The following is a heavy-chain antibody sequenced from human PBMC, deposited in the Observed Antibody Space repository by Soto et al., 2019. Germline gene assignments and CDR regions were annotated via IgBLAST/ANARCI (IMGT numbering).Heavy chain of an antibody. J-gene: IGHJ1*01. Sequence: SETLSLTCTVSGGSISSGDYYWSWIRQPPGKGLEWIGYIYYSGSTYYNPSLKSRVTISVDTSKNQFSLKLSSVTAADTAVYYCARDSSPPYYDDSSGYSPGYFQQWGQGTLVTVSS. CDR2: IYYSGST. CDR3: ARDSSPPYYDDSSGYSPGYFQQ. V-gene: IGHV4-30-4*01. CDR1: GGSISSGDYY. D-gene: IGHD3-22*01.